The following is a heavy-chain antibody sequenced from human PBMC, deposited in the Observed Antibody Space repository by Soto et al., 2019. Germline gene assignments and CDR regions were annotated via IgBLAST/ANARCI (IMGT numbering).Heavy chain of an antibody. CDR3: AREGRFLEWLLSYYYYGIDV. D-gene: IGHD3-3*01. J-gene: IGHJ6*02. Sequence: ASVKVSCKASGYTFTSYAMHWVRQAPGQRLEWMGWINAGNGNTKYSQKFQGRVTITRDTSASTAYMELSSLRSEDTAVYYCAREGRFLEWLLSYYYYGIDVWGQGCTVTVSS. CDR1: GYTFTSYA. V-gene: IGHV1-3*01. CDR2: INAGNGNT.